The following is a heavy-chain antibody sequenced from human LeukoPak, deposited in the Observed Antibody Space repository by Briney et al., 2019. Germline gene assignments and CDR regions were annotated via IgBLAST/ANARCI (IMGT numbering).Heavy chain of an antibody. CDR1: GFTFSSYW. Sequence: GGSLRLSCAASGFTFSSYWMSWVRQAPGKGLEWVANIKQDGSEKYYVDSVKGRFTISRDNAKNSLYLQMNSLRAEDTAVYYCARYLTACGGDCYFEYYFDYWGQGTLVTVSS. V-gene: IGHV3-7*01. CDR3: ARYLTACGGDCYFEYYFDY. D-gene: IGHD2-21*02. CDR2: IKQDGSEK. J-gene: IGHJ4*02.